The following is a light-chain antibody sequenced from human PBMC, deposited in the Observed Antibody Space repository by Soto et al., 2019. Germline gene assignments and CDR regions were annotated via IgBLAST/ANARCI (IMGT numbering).Light chain of an antibody. CDR1: QTISSTY. V-gene: IGKV3-20*01. J-gene: IGKJ1*01. CDR2: AAS. CDR3: QEYGSSHKT. Sequence: EIVLTQSPGTLSLSPGDRATLSCRASQTISSTYLAWYQQKPGQAPRLLIYAASTRATGIPDRFSGSGSGTDFTLTISRLEPEDFAVYYCQEYGSSHKTFGQGTKVEI.